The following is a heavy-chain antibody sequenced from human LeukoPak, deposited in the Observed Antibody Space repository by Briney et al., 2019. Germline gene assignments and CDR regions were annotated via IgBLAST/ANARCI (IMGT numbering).Heavy chain of an antibody. J-gene: IGHJ2*01. CDR1: GYTLTQLS. CDR2: FDPEDGET. V-gene: IGHV1-24*01. Sequence: ASVKVSCKVSGYTLTQLSMHWVRQAPGKGREWMGGFDPEDGETIYAQKFQGTVTMTEDTSTDTAYMELSSLRSEDTAVYYCATPKALRAARGWYFDLWGRGTLVTVSS. CDR3: ATPKALRAARGWYFDL. D-gene: IGHD5-24*01.